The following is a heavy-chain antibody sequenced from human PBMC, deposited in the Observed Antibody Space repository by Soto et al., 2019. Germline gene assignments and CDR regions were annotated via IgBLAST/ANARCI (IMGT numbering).Heavy chain of an antibody. Sequence: GGSLRLSCAASGFTFSDYGMNWVRQAPGKGLEWVSFISSSSNTIYYADSVKGRFTVSRDNARNSLSLQMNSLKDEDTAVYYCARDNYGSGGYYNFAYWGQGTLVTVSS. J-gene: IGHJ4*02. CDR2: ISSSSNTI. V-gene: IGHV3-48*02. CDR3: ARDNYGSGGYYNFAY. D-gene: IGHD3-10*01. CDR1: GFTFSDYG.